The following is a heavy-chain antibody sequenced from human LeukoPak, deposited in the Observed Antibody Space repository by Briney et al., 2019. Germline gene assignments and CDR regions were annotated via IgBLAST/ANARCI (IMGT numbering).Heavy chain of an antibody. CDR3: ARAPPYVRGGGIRIDY. V-gene: IGHV3-13*01. CDR1: GFTFSSYD. CDR2: IGTAGDT. D-gene: IGHD3-10*01. Sequence: PGGSLRSSGAAAGFTFSSYDMHWVRQATGKRLEWVSTIGTAGDTYYPGSVKGRFTISRENAKNSLYLQMNSLRAGDTAVYYCARAPPYVRGGGIRIDYWGQGTLVTVSS. J-gene: IGHJ4*02.